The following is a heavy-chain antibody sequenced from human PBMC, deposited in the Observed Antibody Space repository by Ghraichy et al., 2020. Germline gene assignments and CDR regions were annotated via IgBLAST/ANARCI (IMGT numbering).Heavy chain of an antibody. V-gene: IGHV1-2*06. CDR1: GYTFTGYY. J-gene: IGHJ4*02. CDR3: ARVQSSRFLEAHLDY. CDR2: INPNSGGT. D-gene: IGHD3-3*01. Sequence: ASVKVSCKASGYTFTGYYMHWVRQAPGQGLEWMGRINPNSGGTNYAQKFQGRVTMTRDTSISTAYMELSRLRSDDTAVYYCARVQSSRFLEAHLDYWGQGTLVTVSS.